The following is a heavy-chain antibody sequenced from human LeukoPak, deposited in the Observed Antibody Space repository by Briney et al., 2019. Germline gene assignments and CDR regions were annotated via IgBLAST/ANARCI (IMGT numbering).Heavy chain of an antibody. CDR3: ARDGGLSNSVCFLDY. D-gene: IGHD2/OR15-2a*01. Sequence: QPGGSLRLSCAGSGFIFSSYEMNWVRQAPGKGQERVSYISNTDSTIYYADSVKGRLTISRDNDKNSLYLQMDILRVEDTAVYYCARDGGLSNSVCFLDYWVQGTLVGDSS. J-gene: IGHJ4*02. CDR2: ISNTDSTI. V-gene: IGHV3-48*03. CDR1: GFIFSSYE.